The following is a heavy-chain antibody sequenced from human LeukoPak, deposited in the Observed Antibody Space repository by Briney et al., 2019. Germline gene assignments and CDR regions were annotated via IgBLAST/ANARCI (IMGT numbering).Heavy chain of an antibody. V-gene: IGHV1-69*02. D-gene: IGHD6-6*01. CDR1: GGTFSSYT. CDR3: ARGTSSSSGDWFDP. Sequence: SVKVPCKASGGTFSSYTISWVRQAPGQGLEWMGRIIPILGIANYAQKFQGRVTITADKSTSTAYMELSSLRSEDTAVYYCARGTSSSSGDWFDPWGQGTLVTVSS. J-gene: IGHJ5*02. CDR2: IIPILGIA.